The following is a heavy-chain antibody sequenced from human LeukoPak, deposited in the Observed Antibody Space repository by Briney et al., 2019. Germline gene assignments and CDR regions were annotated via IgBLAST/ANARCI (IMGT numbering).Heavy chain of an antibody. J-gene: IGHJ5*02. D-gene: IGHD3-10*01. CDR3: ARDQESGDRFYNWFDP. V-gene: IGHV1-69*04. CDR2: IIPILGIA. Sequence: GASVKVSCKASGGTFSSYTISWVRQAPGQGLEWMGRIIPILGIANYAQKFQGRVTITPDKSTSTAYMELSSLRSEDTAVYYCARDQESGDRFYNWFDPWGQGTLVTVSS. CDR1: GGTFSSYT.